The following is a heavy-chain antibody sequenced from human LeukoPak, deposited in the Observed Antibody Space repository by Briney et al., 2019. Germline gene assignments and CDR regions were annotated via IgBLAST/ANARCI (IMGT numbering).Heavy chain of an antibody. Sequence: GGSLRLSCAASGFTFSSYAMHWVRQAPGKGLEYVSAISSNGGSTYYANSVKGRFTISRDNSKSTLFLQMNSLRDEDTAVYYCAKDGDGGSYYVLFDYWGQGALVTVSS. CDR3: AKDGDGGSYYVLFDY. J-gene: IGHJ4*02. V-gene: IGHV3-64*01. CDR2: ISSNGGST. CDR1: GFTFSSYA. D-gene: IGHD1-26*01.